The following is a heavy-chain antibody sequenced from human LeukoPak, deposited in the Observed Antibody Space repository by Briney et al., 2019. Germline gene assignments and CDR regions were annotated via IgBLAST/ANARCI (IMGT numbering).Heavy chain of an antibody. Sequence: SETLSLTCTVSGGSISSSSYYWGWIRQPPGKGLEWIGSIYYSGSTYYNPSLKSRVTISVDTSKNQFSLKLSSVTAADTAVYYCARGPSSSWSYYYYYYYMDVWGKGTTVTVSS. V-gene: IGHV4-39*07. D-gene: IGHD6-13*01. CDR2: IYYSGST. J-gene: IGHJ6*03. CDR3: ARGPSSSWSYYYYYYYMDV. CDR1: GGSISSSSYY.